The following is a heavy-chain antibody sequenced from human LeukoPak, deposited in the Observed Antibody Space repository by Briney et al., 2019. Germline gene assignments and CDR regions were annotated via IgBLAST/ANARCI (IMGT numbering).Heavy chain of an antibody. V-gene: IGHV3-48*03. CDR1: GFTFSSYE. Sequence: GGSLRLSCAASGFTFSSYEMNWVRQAPGKGLEWVSYISSSGSTRYYADSVKGRFTISRDNAKNSLYLQMNSLRAEDTAVYYCAADSSGWSDDSLHIWGQGTMVTVSS. J-gene: IGHJ3*02. CDR2: ISSSGSTR. CDR3: AADSSGWSDDSLHI. D-gene: IGHD6-19*01.